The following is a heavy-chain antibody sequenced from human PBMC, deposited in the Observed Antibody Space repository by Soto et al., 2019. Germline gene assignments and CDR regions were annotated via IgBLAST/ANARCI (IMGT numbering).Heavy chain of an antibody. D-gene: IGHD4-17*01. CDR3: ARGYGDLELYYNYGMDV. Sequence: QVQLVQSGAEVKKPGSSVKVSCKASGGTFSSYAISWVRQAPGQGLEWMGGIIPIFGTANYAQKFQGRVTITADETTSTAYMELSSLRSEDTAVYYCARGYGDLELYYNYGMDVWVQGTTVTVSS. V-gene: IGHV1-69*12. CDR1: GGTFSSYA. CDR2: IIPIFGTA. J-gene: IGHJ6*02.